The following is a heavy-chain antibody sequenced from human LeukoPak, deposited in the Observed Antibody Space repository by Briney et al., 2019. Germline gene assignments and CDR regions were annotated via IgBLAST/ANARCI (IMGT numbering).Heavy chain of an antibody. J-gene: IGHJ5*02. D-gene: IGHD6-19*01. V-gene: IGHV1-18*01. Sequence: GASVKVSCKASGYTFTSYGISWVRQAPGQGLEWMGWISAYNGNTNYAQKLQGRVTMTTDTSTSTAYMELRSLRSDDTAVYYCARDRMFIGYSSGWPKYNWFDPWGQGTLVTVSS. CDR2: ISAYNGNT. CDR1: GYTFTSYG. CDR3: ARDRMFIGYSSGWPKYNWFDP.